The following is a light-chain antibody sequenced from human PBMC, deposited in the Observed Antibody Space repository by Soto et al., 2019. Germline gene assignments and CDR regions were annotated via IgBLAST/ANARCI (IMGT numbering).Light chain of an antibody. V-gene: IGLV2-8*01. CDR1: SSDVGGYNY. J-gene: IGLJ1*01. CDR2: EVN. CDR3: TSYAGGNNV. Sequence: QSALTQPPSASGSPGQSVTISCTGTSSDVGGYNYVSWYQQYPGKVPKLMVYEVNNRPSGVPDRFSGSKSGNTASLTVSGLQAEDEAVYYCTSYAGGNNVFGTGTKLTVL.